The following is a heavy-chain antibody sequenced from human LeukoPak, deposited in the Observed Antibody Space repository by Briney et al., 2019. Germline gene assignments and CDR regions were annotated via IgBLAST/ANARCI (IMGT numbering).Heavy chain of an antibody. CDR1: GYTFTGYY. CDR2: INPNSGGT. J-gene: IGHJ4*02. CDR3: ARVLMVTFLAAAAQPLGY. D-gene: IGHD6-13*01. Sequence: ASVTVSCKASGYTFTGYYMHWVRQAPGQGLEWMGWINPNSGGTNYAQKFQGRVTMTRDTSISTAYMELSRLRSDDTAVYYCARVLMVTFLAAAAQPLGYWGQGTLVTVSS. V-gene: IGHV1-2*02.